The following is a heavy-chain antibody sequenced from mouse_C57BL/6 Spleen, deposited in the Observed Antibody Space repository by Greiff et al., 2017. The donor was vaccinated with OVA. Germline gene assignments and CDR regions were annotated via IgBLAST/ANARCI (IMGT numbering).Heavy chain of an antibody. Sequence: QVQLQQSGPELVKPGASVKISCKASGYAFSSPWMNWVKQRPGKGLEWVGRIYPGDGDTNYNGKVKGKATLTADKSSSTAYMQLSSLTSEDSAVYFCARYGDGNDDYYAMDCWGQGTSVTVSS. V-gene: IGHV1-82*01. D-gene: IGHD2-2*01. CDR2: IYPGDGDT. CDR3: ARYGDGNDDYYAMDC. CDR1: GYAFSSPW. J-gene: IGHJ4*01.